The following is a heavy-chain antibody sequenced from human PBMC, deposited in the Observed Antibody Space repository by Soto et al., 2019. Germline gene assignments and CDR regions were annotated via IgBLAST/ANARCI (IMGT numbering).Heavy chain of an antibody. Sequence: SETLSLTCTVSCGSISSSSYYWGWIRQPPGKGLEWIGSIYYSGSTYYNPSLKSRVTISVDTSKNQFSLKLSSVTAADTAVYYCARTYYYDFDYWGQGTLVTVSS. CDR1: CGSISSSSYY. CDR3: ARTYYYDFDY. J-gene: IGHJ4*02. D-gene: IGHD3-22*01. CDR2: IYYSGST. V-gene: IGHV4-39*01.